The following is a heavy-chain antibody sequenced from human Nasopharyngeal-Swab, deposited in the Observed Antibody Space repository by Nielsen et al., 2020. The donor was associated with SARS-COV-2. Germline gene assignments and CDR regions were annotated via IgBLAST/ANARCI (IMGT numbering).Heavy chain of an antibody. CDR2: IWYDGSNK. J-gene: IGHJ4*02. CDR1: GFTFSSYG. Sequence: GESLKISCAASGFTFSSYGMHWVRQAPGKGLEWVAVIWYDGSNKYYADSVKGRFTISRDNSKNTLYPQMNSLRAEDTAVYYCARSSRGPYYDFWSGSNYPDYWGQGTLVTVSS. CDR3: ARSSRGPYYDFWSGSNYPDY. D-gene: IGHD3-3*01. V-gene: IGHV3-33*01.